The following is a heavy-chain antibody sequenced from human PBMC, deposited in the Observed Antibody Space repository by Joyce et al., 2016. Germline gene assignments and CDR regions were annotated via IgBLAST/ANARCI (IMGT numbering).Heavy chain of an antibody. D-gene: IGHD6-6*01. CDR3: AREARGPPYFDL. J-gene: IGHJ2*01. CDR2: IFPEDSYL. V-gene: IGHV5-51*01. CDR1: GYSFTDYW. Sequence: DVQLVQSGAAVAKPGESLKISCKASGYSFTDYWIGWVRQMPGKGLDLMGIIFPEDSYLTYSPSFQGRVTLSVDKSSTTAYLHLSGLKTSDTAIYYCAREARGPPYFDLWGRGTLVTVSS.